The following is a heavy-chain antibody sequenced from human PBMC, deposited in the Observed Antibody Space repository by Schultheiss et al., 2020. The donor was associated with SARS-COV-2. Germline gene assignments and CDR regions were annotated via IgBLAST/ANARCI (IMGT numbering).Heavy chain of an antibody. CDR2: IKQDGSEK. CDR3: ASPYGSGSYQPGN. CDR1: GFTFSSYW. V-gene: IGHV3-7*03. Sequence: SLLLSCAASGFTFSSYWMSWVRQAPGKGLEWVANIKQDGSEKYYVDSVKGRFTISRDNAKNSLYLQMNSLRAEDTAVYYCASPYGSGSYQPGNWGQGTLVTVSS. J-gene: IGHJ4*02. D-gene: IGHD3-10*01.